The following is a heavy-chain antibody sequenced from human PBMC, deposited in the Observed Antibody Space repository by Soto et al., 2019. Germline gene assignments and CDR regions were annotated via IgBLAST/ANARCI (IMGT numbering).Heavy chain of an antibody. V-gene: IGHV3-15*01. Sequence: GGSLRLSCGASGFTLSNAWMSWVRQAPGKGLEWVGRIKSKTDGETTDYAAPVKGRFTISRDDSKNTLYLQMNSLKTDDTAVYYCTKDDPINTSWGQGTLVTVSS. CDR1: GFTLSNAW. J-gene: IGHJ5*02. CDR3: TKDDPINTS. CDR2: IKSKTDGETT. D-gene: IGHD3-16*01.